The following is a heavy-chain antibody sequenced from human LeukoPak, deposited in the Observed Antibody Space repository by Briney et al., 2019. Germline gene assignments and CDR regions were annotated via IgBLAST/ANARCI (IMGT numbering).Heavy chain of an antibody. CDR1: GDSFSGGVYY. CDR3: ARWGRRDGYSLSFDY. Sequence: PSETLSLTCTVSGDSFSGGVYYWSWIRHLPGEGLEWIGYIYYSGDTFYNPSLKSRVTISMDTSKDQFSLRLSSVTAADTAVYYCARWGRRDGYSLSFDYRGQGTLVTVSS. D-gene: IGHD5-24*01. J-gene: IGHJ4*02. V-gene: IGHV4-31*03. CDR2: IYYSGDT.